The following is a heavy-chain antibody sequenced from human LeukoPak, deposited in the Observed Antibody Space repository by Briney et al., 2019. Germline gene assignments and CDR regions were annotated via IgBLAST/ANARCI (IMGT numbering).Heavy chain of an antibody. D-gene: IGHD2-2*01. Sequence: ASVKVSCKASGGTFSSYAISWVRQAPGQGLEWMGGIIPIFGTANYAQEFQGRVTITADESTSTAYMELSSLRSEDTAVYYCARDLEDCSSTSCTGGSGYDYWGQGTLVTVSS. CDR3: ARDLEDCSSTSCTGGSGYDY. J-gene: IGHJ4*02. CDR2: IIPIFGTA. CDR1: GGTFSSYA. V-gene: IGHV1-69*13.